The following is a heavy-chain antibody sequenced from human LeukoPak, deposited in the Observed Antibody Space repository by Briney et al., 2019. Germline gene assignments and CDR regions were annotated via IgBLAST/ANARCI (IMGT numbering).Heavy chain of an antibody. D-gene: IGHD5-18*01. CDR3: ARDTPGVDTAMVYYYYYGMDV. J-gene: IGHJ6*02. CDR1: GYTFTGYY. CDR2: INPNSGGT. V-gene: IGHV1-2*02. Sequence: ASVKVSCKASGYTFTGYYMHWVQQAPGQGLEWMGWINPNSGGTNYAQKFQGRVTMTRDTSISTAYMELSRLRSDDTAVYYCARDTPGVDTAMVYYYYYGMDVWGQGTTVTVSS.